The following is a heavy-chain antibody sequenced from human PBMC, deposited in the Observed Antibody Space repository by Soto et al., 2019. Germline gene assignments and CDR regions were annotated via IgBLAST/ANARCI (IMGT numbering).Heavy chain of an antibody. J-gene: IGHJ3*02. D-gene: IGHD3-3*02. CDR3: AKDSVSYNGIYDAFDI. CDR2: LGDGDDM. V-gene: IGHV3-23*01. Sequence: GGSLRLSCEASGLTFCNYAMSWVRQAPGERPEWVSTLGDGDDMFYADSVKGRFTISRDDSRNTLYLRMDNLRVEDTAIYFCAKDSVSYNGIYDAFDIWGQGTVVTVSS. CDR1: GLTFCNYA.